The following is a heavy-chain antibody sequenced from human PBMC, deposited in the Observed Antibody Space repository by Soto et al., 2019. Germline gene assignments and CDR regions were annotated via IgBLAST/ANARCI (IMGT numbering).Heavy chain of an antibody. CDR3: AKGGFSSSSGNYYYDMDV. Sequence: GGSLRLSCAASGFTFSSYAMSWVRQAPGKGLEWVSAISASGGSTYYADSVKGRFTISRDNSKNTLFLQMNSLRAEDTAVYYCAKGGFSSSSGNYYYDMDVWGQGITVTVSS. CDR1: GFTFSSYA. V-gene: IGHV3-23*01. CDR2: ISASGGST. D-gene: IGHD6-6*01. J-gene: IGHJ6*02.